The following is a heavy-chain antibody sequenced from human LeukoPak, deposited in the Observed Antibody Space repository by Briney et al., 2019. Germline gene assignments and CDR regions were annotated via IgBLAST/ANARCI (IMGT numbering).Heavy chain of an antibody. V-gene: IGHV1-2*02. CDR1: GYTFTGYY. Sequence: GASVKVSCKTSGYTFTGYYMHWVRQAPGQGLEWMGRIIPVRGVTNYAQSLQDRVTITADKFTSTAYMELSSLRYEDTAVYYCARVRVRAIAATGDAFDIWGQGTLVTVSS. D-gene: IGHD6-13*01. CDR3: ARVRVRAIAATGDAFDI. CDR2: IIPVRGVT. J-gene: IGHJ3*02.